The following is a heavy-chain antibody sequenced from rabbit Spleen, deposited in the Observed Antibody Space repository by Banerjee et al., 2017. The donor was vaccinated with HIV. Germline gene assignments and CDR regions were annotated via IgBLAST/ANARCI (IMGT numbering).Heavy chain of an antibody. Sequence: QSLQESGGDLVKPGTSLTLTCKASGFSFSGNLYVCWVRQAPGKGLEWISCIAGSSSGFTYSATWAKGRFTCSKTSSTTVTLQMTSLTVADTATYFCARDTSSSFSSYGMDLWGPGTLVTVS. V-gene: IGHV1S40*01. D-gene: IGHD1-1*01. CDR1: GFSFSGNLY. CDR3: ARDTSSSFSSYGMDL. CDR2: IAGSSSGFT. J-gene: IGHJ6*01.